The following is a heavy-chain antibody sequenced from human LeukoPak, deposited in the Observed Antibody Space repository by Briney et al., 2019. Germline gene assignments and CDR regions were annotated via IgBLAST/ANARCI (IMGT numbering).Heavy chain of an antibody. J-gene: IGHJ3*02. Sequence: PSETLSLTCTVSGGSISSYYWSWIRQPPGKGLEWIGYIYYSGSTNYNPSLKGRVTISVDTSKNQFFLKLSSVTAADTAVYYCARHRIVGATGDAFDIWGQGTMVTVSS. CDR2: IYYSGST. V-gene: IGHV4-59*08. CDR3: ARHRIVGATGDAFDI. D-gene: IGHD1-26*01. CDR1: GGSISSYY.